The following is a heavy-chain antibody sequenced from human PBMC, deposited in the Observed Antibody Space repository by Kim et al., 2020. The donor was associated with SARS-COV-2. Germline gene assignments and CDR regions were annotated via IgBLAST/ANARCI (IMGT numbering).Heavy chain of an antibody. J-gene: IGHJ5*02. CDR1: GFTFSSYW. CDR3: VRGASDRPGGLDP. D-gene: IGHD1-26*01. V-gene: IGHV3-74*03. CDR2: IESDGSVT. Sequence: GGSLRLSCAASGFTFSSYWMHWVRQVPGKGLEWVTRIESDGSVTSYADSVKGRFIISRDNAQNTLDLQMSGLRVDDTAVYYCVRGASDRPGGLDPWGQGTLVTVSS.